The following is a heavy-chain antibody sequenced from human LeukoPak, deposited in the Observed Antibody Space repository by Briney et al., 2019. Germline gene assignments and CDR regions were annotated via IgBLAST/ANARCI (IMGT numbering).Heavy chain of an antibody. J-gene: IGHJ6*03. CDR1: GFTFSSYW. V-gene: IGHV3-7*01. Sequence: HAGGSLRLSCAASGFTFSSYWMSWVRLAPGKGLGWVANIKQDGSEKYYVDSVKGRFTISRDNAKNSLYLQMNSLRAEDTAVYYCARSSGWSYYYYYYMDVWGKGTTVTVSS. CDR2: IKQDGSEK. D-gene: IGHD6-19*01. CDR3: ARSSGWSYYYYYYMDV.